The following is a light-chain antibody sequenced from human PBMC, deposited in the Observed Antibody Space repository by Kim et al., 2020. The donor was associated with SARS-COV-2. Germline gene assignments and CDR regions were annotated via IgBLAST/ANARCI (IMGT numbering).Light chain of an antibody. Sequence: GQRVIISCSGSSSNIGKNSVYWYQQLPGAAPKLLIYWNTQRPSGVLDRCSGSKSGTSASLAISVLRYEDEADYYCAVWDDSLSGVVFGGGTKLTVL. J-gene: IGLJ2*01. CDR2: WNT. V-gene: IGLV1-47*01. CDR3: AVWDDSLSGVV. CDR1: SSNIGKNS.